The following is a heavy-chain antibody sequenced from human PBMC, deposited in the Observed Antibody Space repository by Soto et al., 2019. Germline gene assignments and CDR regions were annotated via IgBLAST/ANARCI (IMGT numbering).Heavy chain of an antibody. D-gene: IGHD2-2*01. Sequence: EVQLLESGGGLVQPGGSQRLSCAASGFTFSSYAMSWVRQAPGKRLEWVSSISGSGDYTYYADSVKGRFTISRDNSKNTLYLQMNSLRAEDTALYYCAKGPYCSTTSCYPDWVVAFDFWGQGTMVTVSS. V-gene: IGHV3-23*01. J-gene: IGHJ3*01. CDR1: GFTFSSYA. CDR2: ISGSGDYT. CDR3: AKGPYCSTTSCYPDWVVAFDF.